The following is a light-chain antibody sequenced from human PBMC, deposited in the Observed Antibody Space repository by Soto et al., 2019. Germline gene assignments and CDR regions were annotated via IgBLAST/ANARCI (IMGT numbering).Light chain of an antibody. J-gene: IGLJ3*02. CDR1: SSDVGGYNY. CDR3: SSYTIRSTTRV. Sequence: QYALTQPASVSGSPGQSITISCTGTSSDVGGYNYVSWYQQHPGKAPKLMIYEVSNRPSGVSNRFSGSKSGNTACLTISGLQADDEADYYSSSYTIRSTTRVFVGATKQIVL. V-gene: IGLV2-14*01. CDR2: EVS.